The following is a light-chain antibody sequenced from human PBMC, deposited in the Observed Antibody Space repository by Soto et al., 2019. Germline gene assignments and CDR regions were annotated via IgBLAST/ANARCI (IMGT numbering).Light chain of an antibody. CDR2: DVS. Sequence: QSVLTQPASVSGSPGQSITISCTGTSSDVGYYNYVSWSQQHPGKAPKLMIYDVSYRPSGVSSRFSGSKSGNTASLTISGLQAEDEADYYCSSYTDTSTYVFGTGTKLTVL. CDR3: SSYTDTSTYV. V-gene: IGLV2-14*01. CDR1: SSDVGYYNY. J-gene: IGLJ1*01.